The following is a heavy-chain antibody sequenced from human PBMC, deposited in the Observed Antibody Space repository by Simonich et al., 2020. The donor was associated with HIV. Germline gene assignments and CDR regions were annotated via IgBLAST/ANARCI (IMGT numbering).Heavy chain of an antibody. D-gene: IGHD6-13*01. V-gene: IGHV1-24*01. J-gene: IGHJ3*02. CDR1: GYTFTSYP. CDR2: LDPEGGHT. CDR3: ARGAQQVVPVFDAFDI. Sequence: QVQLVQSGSELKKPGASLKVSCKTSGYTFTSYPLNWVRVAPGKGLEWMERLDPEGGHTIYAQKIQGRTTINEDTSTESAYREPSSLRSDDTAEYYCARGAQQVVPVFDAFDIWGPRTMVTVSS.